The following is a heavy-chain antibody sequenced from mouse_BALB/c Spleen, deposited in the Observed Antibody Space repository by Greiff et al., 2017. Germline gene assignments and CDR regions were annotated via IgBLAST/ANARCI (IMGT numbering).Heavy chain of an antibody. CDR2: INPSNGRT. CDR3: ARGAWFDY. V-gene: IGHV1S81*02. Sequence: QVQLQQPGAELVKPGASVKLSCKASGYTFTSYWMHWVKQRPGQGLEWIGEINPSNGRTNYNEKFKSKATLTVDKSSSTAYMQLSSLTSEDSAVYYCARGAWFDYWGQGTLVTVSA. J-gene: IGHJ3*01. CDR1: GYTFTSYW.